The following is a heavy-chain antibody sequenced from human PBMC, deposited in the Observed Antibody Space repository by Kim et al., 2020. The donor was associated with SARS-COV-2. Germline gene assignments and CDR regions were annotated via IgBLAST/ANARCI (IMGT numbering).Heavy chain of an antibody. CDR3: AKELSSGWIYYYGMDV. V-gene: IGHV3-30*02. D-gene: IGHD6-19*01. J-gene: IGHJ6*02. Sequence: SVKGRFTISRDNSKNTLYLQMNSLRAEDTAVYYCAKELSSGWIYYYGMDVWGQGTTVTVSS.